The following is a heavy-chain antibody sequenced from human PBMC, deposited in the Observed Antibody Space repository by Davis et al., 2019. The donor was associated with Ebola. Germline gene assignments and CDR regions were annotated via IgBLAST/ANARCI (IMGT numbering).Heavy chain of an antibody. CDR2: IYYSGST. CDR1: GGSISSYY. Sequence: SETLSLTCTVSGGSISSYYWSWIRPPPGKGLEWIGYIYYSGSTNYNPSLKSRVTISVDTSKNQFSLKLSSVTAADTAVYYCARDLGIAARRGGFDYWGQGTLVTVSS. CDR3: ARDLGIAARRGGFDY. D-gene: IGHD6-6*01. V-gene: IGHV4-59*01. J-gene: IGHJ4*02.